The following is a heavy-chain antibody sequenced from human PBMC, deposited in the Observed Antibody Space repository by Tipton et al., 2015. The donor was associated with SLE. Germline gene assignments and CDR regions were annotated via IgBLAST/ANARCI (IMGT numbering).Heavy chain of an antibody. J-gene: IGHJ4*02. CDR1: GYSISSGYY. CDR3: ARGQRRGRWLQLGYFDY. D-gene: IGHD5-24*01. Sequence: TLSLTCAVSGYSISSGYYWGWIRQPPGKGLEWIGSIYYSGSTYYNPSLKSRVTISVDTSKNQFSLKLSSVTAADTAVYYCARGQRRGRWLQLGYFDYWGQGTLVTVSS. CDR2: IYYSGST. V-gene: IGHV4-38-2*01.